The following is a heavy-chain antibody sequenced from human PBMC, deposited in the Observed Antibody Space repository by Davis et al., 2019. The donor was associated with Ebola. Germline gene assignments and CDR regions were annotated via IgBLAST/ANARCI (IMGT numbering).Heavy chain of an antibody. J-gene: IGHJ6*02. Sequence: SETLSLTCTVSGGSISSYYWSWIRQPPGKGLEWIGSIFYSGSTSYNPSLKSRVTISKDTSKNQFSLKVTSVTAADTAVYYCARDGVVVVPAASYYYYYYGMDVWGQGTTVTVSS. CDR3: ARDGVVVVPAASYYYYYYGMDV. D-gene: IGHD2-2*01. V-gene: IGHV4-59*12. CDR2: IFYSGST. CDR1: GGSISSYY.